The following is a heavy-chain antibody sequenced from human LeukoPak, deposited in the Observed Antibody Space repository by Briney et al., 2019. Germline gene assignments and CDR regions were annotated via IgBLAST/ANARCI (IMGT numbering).Heavy chain of an antibody. J-gene: IGHJ6*02. CDR2: MNPNSGNT. CDR3: ARGRARYGMDV. V-gene: IGHV1-8*01. Sequence: ASVKVSCKAYGYTFTSYDTNWVRQATGQGLEWMGWMNPNSGNTVYTQRFQGRVTMTRNTPTSTAYMELSNLRSEDTAVYYCARGRARYGMDVWGQGTTVTVSS. CDR1: GYTFTSYD.